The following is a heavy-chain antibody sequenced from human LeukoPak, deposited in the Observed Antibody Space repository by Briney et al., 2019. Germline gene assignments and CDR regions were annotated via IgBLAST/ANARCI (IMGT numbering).Heavy chain of an antibody. CDR3: ARAVLNWFVP. Sequence: SETLSLTCTVSGGSISSYYWSWIRQPPGKGLEWVGYIYYSGSTNYNPSLKSRVTTSVDTSKNQFSLKLSSVTGADTAVYYCARAVLNWFVPWGQGTLVTVSS. CDR1: GGSISSYY. V-gene: IGHV4-59*01. J-gene: IGHJ5*02. D-gene: IGHD2-8*01. CDR2: IYYSGST.